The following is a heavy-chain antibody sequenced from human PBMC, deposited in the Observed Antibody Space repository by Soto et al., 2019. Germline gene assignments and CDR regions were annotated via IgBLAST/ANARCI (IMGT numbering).Heavy chain of an antibody. D-gene: IGHD2-2*01. CDR2: IYPADSDT. CDR1: GYSFVSYW. J-gene: IGHJ5*02. CDR3: ARGRHPCSSTTCSRWFDP. V-gene: IGHV5-51*03. Sequence: EVQLVQSGAEVKKPGESLKISCKGSGYSFVSYWIAWVRQKPGKGLEWMGTIYPADSDTRYSPSFQGQVTISVDLSIRTAYLQWSSLRASDTAMYFCARGRHPCSSTTCSRWFDPWGQGPLVTVSS.